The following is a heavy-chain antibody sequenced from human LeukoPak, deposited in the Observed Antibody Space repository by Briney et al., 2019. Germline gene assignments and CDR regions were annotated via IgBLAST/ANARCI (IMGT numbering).Heavy chain of an antibody. V-gene: IGHV3-30-3*01. CDR1: GFTFSSYA. CDR3: ARLTPDYGDYSPFDY. J-gene: IGHJ4*02. CDR2: ISYDGSNK. D-gene: IGHD4-17*01. Sequence: PGRSLRLSCAAPGFTFSSYAMHWVRQAPGKGLEWVAVISYDGSNKYYADSVKGRFTISRDNSKNTLYLQMNSLRAEDTAVYYCARLTPDYGDYSPFDYWGQGTLVTVSS.